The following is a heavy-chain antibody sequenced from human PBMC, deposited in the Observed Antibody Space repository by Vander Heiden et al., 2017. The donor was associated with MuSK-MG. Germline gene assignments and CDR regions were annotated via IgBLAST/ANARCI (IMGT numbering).Heavy chain of an antibody. CDR3: AKTPHFDFWSGYGYYMDV. CDR2: ISGSGGNT. D-gene: IGHD3-3*01. V-gene: IGHV3-23*01. CDR1: GFTFSTYA. J-gene: IGHJ6*03. Sequence: EVLLLESGGGLVQPGGSLRLSCAASGFTFSTYAMTWFRPAPGKGLEWVSAISGSGGNTYYADSVKGRFTISRDNSKNTMYLQMNSLRVDDTAVYYCAKTPHFDFWSGYGYYMDVWGKGTTVTVSS.